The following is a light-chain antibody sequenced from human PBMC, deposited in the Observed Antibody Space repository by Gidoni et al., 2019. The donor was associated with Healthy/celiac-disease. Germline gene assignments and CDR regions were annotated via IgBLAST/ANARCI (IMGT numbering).Light chain of an antibody. CDR2: KAS. V-gene: IGKV1-5*03. CDR3: QQYNSYSGT. CDR1: QSISSW. J-gene: IGKJ1*01. Sequence: DIQMTHSPSTLSASVGDRVTITCRASQSISSWLAWYQQKPGKAPKLLIYKASSLESGVPSRFSGSGAGTEFTITISSMQHDDFATDYCQQYNSYSGTFGQGTKVEIK.